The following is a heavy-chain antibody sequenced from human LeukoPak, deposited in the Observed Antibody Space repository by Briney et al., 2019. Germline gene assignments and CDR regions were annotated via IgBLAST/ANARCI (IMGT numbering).Heavy chain of an antibody. D-gene: IGHD3-10*01. Sequence: PSETLSLTCTVSGGSISSYYWSWTRQPPGKGLEWIGYIYYSGSTNYNPSLKSRVTISVDTSKNQFSLKLSSVTAADTAVYYCAREVRYYGSGSYYPLFDYWGQGTLVTVSS. CDR3: AREVRYYGSGSYYPLFDY. CDR2: IYYSGST. CDR1: GGSISSYY. J-gene: IGHJ4*02. V-gene: IGHV4-59*01.